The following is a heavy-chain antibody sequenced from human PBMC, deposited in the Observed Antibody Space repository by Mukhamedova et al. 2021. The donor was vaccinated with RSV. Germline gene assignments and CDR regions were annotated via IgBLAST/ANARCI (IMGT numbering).Heavy chain of an antibody. CDR3: ASARSGSYLGY. Sequence: MGWISAYNGNTNYAQKPQGRVTMTTDTSTSTAYMELRSLRSDDTAVYYCASARSGSYLGYWGQGTLVTVSS. J-gene: IGHJ4*02. CDR2: ISAYNGNT. V-gene: IGHV1-18*01. D-gene: IGHD1-26*01.